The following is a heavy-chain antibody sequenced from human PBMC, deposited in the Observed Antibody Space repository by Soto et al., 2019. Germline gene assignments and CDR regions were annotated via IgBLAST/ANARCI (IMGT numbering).Heavy chain of an antibody. Sequence: EGPLVESGGRLVEPGGSLRLSCAASGFNFNVAWMNWVRQAPGKGLEWLGRIKSKGGGETTEYVAFVKGRFTISRDDSKNTLYLQMNGLKSEDTAVYYCTKVLALPPNDAFDIWGQGTMVTVSS. CDR2: IKSKGGGETT. CDR3: TKVLALPPNDAFDI. J-gene: IGHJ3*02. D-gene: IGHD3-3*02. CDR1: GFNFNVAW. V-gene: IGHV3-15*01.